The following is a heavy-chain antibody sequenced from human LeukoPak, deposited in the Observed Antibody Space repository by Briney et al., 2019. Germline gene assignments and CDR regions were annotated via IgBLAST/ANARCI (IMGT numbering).Heavy chain of an antibody. CDR1: GGSISSGGYS. CDR3: ARGDATVTISDYYYYGMDV. CDR2: IYHSGST. J-gene: IGHJ6*02. V-gene: IGHV4-30-2*01. D-gene: IGHD4-17*01. Sequence: SQTLSLTCAVSGGSISSGGYSWSWIRQPPGKGLEWIGYIYHSGSTYYNPSLKSRVTISVDTSKNQFSLKLSSVTAADTAVYHCARGDATVTISDYYYYGMDVWGQGTTVTVSS.